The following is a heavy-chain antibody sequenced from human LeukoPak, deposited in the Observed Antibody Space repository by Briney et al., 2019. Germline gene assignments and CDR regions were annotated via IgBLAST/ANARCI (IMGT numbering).Heavy chain of an antibody. CDR2: ISDSGGST. D-gene: IGHD6-19*01. Sequence: GGSLRLSCAASGFTFSNYDMSWVRQAPGKGLEWVSSISDSGGSTYYADSVKGRFTISRDNSKNTLYLQMTNLRAADTAVYYCAKDLSRAVAADWFDPWDQGSLVAVSS. CDR3: AKDLSRAVAADWFDP. J-gene: IGHJ5*02. V-gene: IGHV3-23*01. CDR1: GFTFSNYD.